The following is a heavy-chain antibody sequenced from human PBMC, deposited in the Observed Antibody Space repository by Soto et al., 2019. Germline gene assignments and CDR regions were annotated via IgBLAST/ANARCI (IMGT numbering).Heavy chain of an antibody. CDR2: IKSDGRST. CDR3: VRDRYYNMDV. Sequence: EVQLVESGGALVQPGGSLRVSCVASGFSFSTTWMHWVHQAPGKGLVWVSRIKSDGRSTTYADSVKGRFTISRDNAKNTLYLQMNSLTAEDTAVYYCVRDRYYNMDVWGQGTTVTVSS. J-gene: IGHJ6*02. CDR1: GFSFSTTW. V-gene: IGHV3-74*01.